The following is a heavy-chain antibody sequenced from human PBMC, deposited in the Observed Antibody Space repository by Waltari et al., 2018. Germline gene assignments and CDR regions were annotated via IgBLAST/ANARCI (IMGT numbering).Heavy chain of an antibody. V-gene: IGHV4-59*01. J-gene: IGHJ4*02. Sequence: QVQLQESGPGLVKPSETLSLTCTVSGGSISSYYWSWLRPPPGKGLEWIGYIYYSGSTNYNPSLKSRVTISVDTSKNQFSLKLSSVTAADTAVYYCARDGYDFWSGSHFDYWGQGTLVTVSS. CDR1: GGSISSYY. D-gene: IGHD3-3*01. CDR3: ARDGYDFWSGSHFDY. CDR2: IYYSGST.